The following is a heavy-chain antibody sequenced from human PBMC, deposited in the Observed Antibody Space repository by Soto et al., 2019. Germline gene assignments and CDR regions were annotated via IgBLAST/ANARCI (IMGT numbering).Heavy chain of an antibody. D-gene: IGHD3-10*01. J-gene: IGHJ4*02. CDR3: ASHNHPPGNFFDY. V-gene: IGHV3-48*03. CDR2: ISSSGSTI. Sequence: EVPLVESGGGLVQPGGSLRLSCAASGFTFSSYEMNWVRQAPGKGLEWVSYISSSGSTIYYADSVKGRFTISRDNAKNSLYLQMNSLRAEDTAVYYCASHNHPPGNFFDYWGQGTLVTVSS. CDR1: GFTFSSYE.